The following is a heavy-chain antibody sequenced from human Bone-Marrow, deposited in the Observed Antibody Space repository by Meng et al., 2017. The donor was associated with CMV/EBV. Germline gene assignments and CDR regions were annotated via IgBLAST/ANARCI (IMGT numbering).Heavy chain of an antibody. D-gene: IGHD6-6*01. J-gene: IGHJ5*02. Sequence: ASVKVSCKAPGHTFTGYYMHWVRQAPGQGLERMGWINPNSGGTNYAQKFQGRVTMTRDTSISTAYMELSRLRSDDTAVYYCARDLRVAARRRGWDNWLDPWGQGTLVTVSS. CDR3: ARDLRVAARRRGWDNWLDP. CDR2: INPNSGGT. V-gene: IGHV1-2*02. CDR1: GHTFTGYY.